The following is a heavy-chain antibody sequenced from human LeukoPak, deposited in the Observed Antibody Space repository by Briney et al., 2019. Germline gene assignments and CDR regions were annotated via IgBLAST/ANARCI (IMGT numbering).Heavy chain of an antibody. CDR3: TRVRAVRYFDL. D-gene: IGHD3-10*01. Sequence: GGSLRLSCAASGFTFSSNYMSWVRQAPGKGLEWVSVIYSGGSTYYADSVKGRFTISRDNSKNTLYLQTNSLRAEDTAVYYCTRVRAVRYFDLWGRGTLVTVSS. CDR1: GFTFSSNY. J-gene: IGHJ2*01. CDR2: IYSGGST. V-gene: IGHV3-53*01.